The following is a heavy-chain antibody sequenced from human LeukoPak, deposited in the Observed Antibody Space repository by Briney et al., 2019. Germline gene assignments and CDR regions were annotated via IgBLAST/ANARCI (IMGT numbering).Heavy chain of an antibody. Sequence: PGGSLRLSCAASGFTFSSYAMSWVRQAPGKGLKWVSAISGSGGSTYYADSVKGRFTISRDNSKNTLYLQMNSLRAEDTAVYYCAMGYTVFGVVNYFDYWGQGTLVTVSS. CDR3: AMGYTVFGVVNYFDY. J-gene: IGHJ4*02. V-gene: IGHV3-23*01. CDR2: ISGSGGST. D-gene: IGHD3-3*01. CDR1: GFTFSSYA.